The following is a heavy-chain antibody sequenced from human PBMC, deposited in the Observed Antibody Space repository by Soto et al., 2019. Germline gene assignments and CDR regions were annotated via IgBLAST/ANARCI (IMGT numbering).Heavy chain of an antibody. CDR1: GYPFTSYA. CDR2: INAGNGNT. J-gene: IGHJ4*02. V-gene: IGHV1-3*01. D-gene: IGHD1-26*01. CDR3: ASAPLWEIPQFDY. Sequence: GASVKGCFKASGYPFTSYAMHLVRQAPGQSLEWMGWINAGNGNTKYSQKFQGRVTITRDTSASTAYMELSSLRSEDTAVYYCASAPLWEIPQFDYWGQGTMVTGSS.